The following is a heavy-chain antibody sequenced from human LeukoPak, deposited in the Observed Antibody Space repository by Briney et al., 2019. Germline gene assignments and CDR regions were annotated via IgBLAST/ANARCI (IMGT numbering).Heavy chain of an antibody. Sequence: SETLSLTCTVSGGSISSYYWSWIRQPPGKGLEWIGYIYYSGSTNYNPSLKSRVTISVDTSKNQFSLKLSSVTAADTAVYYCARAPETTVIPLGYYYYYMDVWGKGTTATVSS. CDR1: GGSISSYY. CDR3: ARAPETTVIPLGYYYYYMDV. V-gene: IGHV4-59*01. D-gene: IGHD4-11*01. CDR2: IYYSGST. J-gene: IGHJ6*03.